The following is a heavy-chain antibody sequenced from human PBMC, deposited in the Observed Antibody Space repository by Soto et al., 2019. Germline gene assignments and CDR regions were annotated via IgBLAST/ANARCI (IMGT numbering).Heavy chain of an antibody. D-gene: IGHD2-15*01. V-gene: IGHV1-3*01. CDR1: GYTLTSYG. CDR2: INAANGDT. J-gene: IGHJ6*02. CDR3: ARAQCSGGSCYYYYGMDV. Sequence: APVKGSCSGSGYTLTSYGIHWVRQAPGQRLEWMGWINAANGDTKYSPKFQGRVTITRDTSASTAYMELSSLRSEDTAVYYCARAQCSGGSCYYYYGMDVWGQGTTVTVSS.